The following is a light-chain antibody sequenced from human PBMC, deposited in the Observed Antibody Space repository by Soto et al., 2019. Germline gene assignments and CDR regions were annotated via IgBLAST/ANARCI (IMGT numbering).Light chain of an antibody. V-gene: IGLV2-23*01. Sequence: QSALTQPASVSGSPGQSITISCTGTRSDVGSYNLDSWYQQHPGKAPKLMIYEGNEPPSGVSNRSSGSKSGNTASLTISGLQAEDEADYYGCSYAGSSTWVFGGGTKLTVL. CDR1: RSDVGSYNL. J-gene: IGLJ3*02. CDR2: EGN. CDR3: CSYAGSSTWV.